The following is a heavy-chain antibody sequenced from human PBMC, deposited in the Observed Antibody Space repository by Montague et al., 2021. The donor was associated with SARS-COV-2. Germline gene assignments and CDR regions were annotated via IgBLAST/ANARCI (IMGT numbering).Heavy chain of an antibody. J-gene: IGHJ6*03. CDR3: SRGDFGVVIIPYYYYYMDV. D-gene: IGHD3-3*01. Sequence: SETLSLTCTVSGGSVSSSNYYWGWIRQPPGKGLEWIGSMHYSGSTYYKPSLKSRVTISLDTSKNQFSLKLNSVTAADTAVYYCSRGDFGVVIIPYYYYYMDVWGKGTTVTVSS. V-gene: IGHV4-39*01. CDR1: GGSVSSSNYY. CDR2: MHYSGST.